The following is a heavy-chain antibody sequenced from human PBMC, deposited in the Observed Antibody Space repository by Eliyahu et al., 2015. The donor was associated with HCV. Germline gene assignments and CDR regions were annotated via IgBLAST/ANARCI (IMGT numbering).Heavy chain of an antibody. J-gene: IGHJ4*02. CDR2: IYSRGSP. CDR3: ARGGYVKSYDTIDY. V-gene: IGHV4-59*07. Sequence: QVQLQESGPGLVKPSDTLSLTCSVSGGSLANSFWSWIRQPPGKGLEWIGYIYSRGSPTSTPPLETRVTLSVDTSKNQFSLKLRSLTSADTAVYYCARGGYVKSYDTIDYWGPGTQVTVSS. CDR1: GGSLANSF. D-gene: IGHD1-26*01.